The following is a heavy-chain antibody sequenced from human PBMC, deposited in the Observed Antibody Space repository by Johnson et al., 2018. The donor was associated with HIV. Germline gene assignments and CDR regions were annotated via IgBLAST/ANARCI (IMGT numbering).Heavy chain of an antibody. CDR3: ARRIRDIVVVPAADDAFDI. Sequence: VQLVESGGGVVQPGRSLRLSCAASGFTFSSYAMHWVRQAPGKGLEWVSYISSSGSTIYYADSVKGRFTISRDNAKNSLYLQMNSLRVEDTAVYYCARRIRDIVVVPAADDAFDIWGQGTMVTVSS. CDR1: GFTFSSYA. V-gene: IGHV3-48*04. D-gene: IGHD2-2*01. CDR2: ISSSGSTI. J-gene: IGHJ3*02.